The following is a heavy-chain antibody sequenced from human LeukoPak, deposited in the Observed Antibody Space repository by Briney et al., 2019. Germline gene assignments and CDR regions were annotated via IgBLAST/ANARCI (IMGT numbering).Heavy chain of an antibody. J-gene: IGHJ6*02. CDR1: GYTFTSYY. CDR3: ARCSVPAANYYYYGMDV. CDR2: INPSGGST. V-gene: IGHV1-46*01. Sequence: ASVKVSCKASGYTFTSYYMHWVRQAPGQGLEWMGIINPSGGSTSYAQKFQGRVTMTRDTSTSTVYMELSSLRSEDTAVYYCARCSVPAANYYYYGMDVWGQGTTVTVSS. D-gene: IGHD2-2*01.